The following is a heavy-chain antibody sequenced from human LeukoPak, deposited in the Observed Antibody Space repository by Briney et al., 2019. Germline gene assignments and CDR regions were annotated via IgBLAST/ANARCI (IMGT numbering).Heavy chain of an antibody. CDR2: IIPIFGTA. CDR1: GGTFSSYA. D-gene: IGHD1-26*01. Sequence: SVKVSCKASGGTFSSYAISWVRQAPGQGLEWMGGIIPIFGTANYAQKFQGRVTITADESTSTAYMELSSLRSEDMAVYYCARGTRRGSYYGLGYWGQGTLVTVSS. V-gene: IGHV1-69*13. J-gene: IGHJ4*02. CDR3: ARGTRRGSYYGLGY.